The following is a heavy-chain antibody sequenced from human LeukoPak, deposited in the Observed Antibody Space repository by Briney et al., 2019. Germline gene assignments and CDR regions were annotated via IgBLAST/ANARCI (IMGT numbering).Heavy chain of an antibody. CDR3: SSGSYSLNAFDI. J-gene: IGHJ3*02. CDR2: IYSGGPT. CDR1: GFTVSSNY. V-gene: IGHV3-53*01. D-gene: IGHD1-26*01. Sequence: GGSLGLSCAASGFTVSSNYMSWVRQAPGKGLEWVSVIYSGGPTYYADSVKGRFTISRDNSKNTLYLQMNSLRAEDTAVYYCSSGSYSLNAFDIWGQGTMVTVSS.